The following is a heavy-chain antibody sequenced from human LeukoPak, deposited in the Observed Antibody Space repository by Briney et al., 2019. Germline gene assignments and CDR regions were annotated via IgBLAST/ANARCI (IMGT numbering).Heavy chain of an antibody. V-gene: IGHV4-4*02. D-gene: IGHD4-17*01. J-gene: IGHJ6*03. CDR3: ARTVTTAPYYYYYYMDV. Sequence: TSETLSLTCAVSGGSISSSNWWSWVRQPPGKGLEWIGEIYHSGSTNYNPSLKSRVTISVDKSKNQFSLKLSSVTAADTAVYYCARTVTTAPYYYYYYMDVWGKGTTVTISS. CDR1: GGSISSSNW. CDR2: IYHSGST.